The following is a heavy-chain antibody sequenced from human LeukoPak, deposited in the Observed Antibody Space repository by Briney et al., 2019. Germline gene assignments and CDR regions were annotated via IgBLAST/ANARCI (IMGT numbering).Heavy chain of an antibody. CDR1: GFTFSSYT. CDR2: ISSSSSYI. V-gene: IGHV3-21*01. Sequence: GGSLRLSCAASGFTFSSYTMSWVRQAPGKGLEWVSSISSSSSYIYYADPVKGRFTISRDNAKNSLYLQMNSLRAEDTAVYYCARDELWSGSAVGYWGQGTLVTVSS. J-gene: IGHJ4*02. CDR3: ARDELWSGSAVGY. D-gene: IGHD3-3*01.